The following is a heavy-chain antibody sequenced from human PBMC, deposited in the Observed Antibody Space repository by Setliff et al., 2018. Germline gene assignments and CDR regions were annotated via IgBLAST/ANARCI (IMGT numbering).Heavy chain of an antibody. CDR1: GYTFSDYG. CDR2: ISAYSGNT. D-gene: IGHD2-2*01. Sequence: ASVKVSCKASGYTFSDYGITWVRQAPGQGLEWMGWISAYSGNTKDALKLQGRVTMTTDPSTTKAYLELRSLTSDDKAVYYCSRLVRYCTTTSCQGASGAELWGQGTLVTVSA. V-gene: IGHV1-18*04. CDR3: SRLVRYCTTTSCQGASGAEL. J-gene: IGHJ4*02.